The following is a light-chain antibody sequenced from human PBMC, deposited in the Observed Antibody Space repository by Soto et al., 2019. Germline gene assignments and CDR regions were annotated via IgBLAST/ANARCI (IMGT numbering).Light chain of an antibody. CDR3: TSYTSDSTYV. V-gene: IGLV2-14*01. Sequence: QSALTQPASVSGSPGQSITISCTGTSTDVGRYNYVSWYQQHPGKAPKLMVYDVSNRPSGVSNRFSGSKSGITASLTISGLQAEDEADYYCTSYTSDSTYVFGTGTKLTVL. CDR1: STDVGRYNY. CDR2: DVS. J-gene: IGLJ1*01.